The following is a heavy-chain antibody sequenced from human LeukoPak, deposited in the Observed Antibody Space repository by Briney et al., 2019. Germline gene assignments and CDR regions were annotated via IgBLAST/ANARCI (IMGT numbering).Heavy chain of an antibody. D-gene: IGHD2-15*01. J-gene: IGHJ4*02. Sequence: SETLSLTCAVYGGSFSGYYRSWIRQPPGKGLEWIGEINHSGSTNYNPSLKSRVTISVDTSKNQFSLKLSSVTAEDTAVYYCARARSSYFDYWGQGTLVTVSS. V-gene: IGHV4-34*01. CDR1: GGSFSGYY. CDR3: ARARSSYFDY. CDR2: INHSGST.